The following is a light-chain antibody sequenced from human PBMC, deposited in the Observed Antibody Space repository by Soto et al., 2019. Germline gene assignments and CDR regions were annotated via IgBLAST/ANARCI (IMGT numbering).Light chain of an antibody. Sequence: EIVLTQSPATLPLSPGERATLSCRASESVNSRYLAWYQQKPGQAPRLLIYGASSRATGIPDRFSGSGSGTDSTLTISRLEPEDFAVYYCQQYGTSRTFGQGTKVDIK. J-gene: IGKJ1*01. CDR1: ESVNSRY. CDR3: QQYGTSRT. V-gene: IGKV3-20*01. CDR2: GAS.